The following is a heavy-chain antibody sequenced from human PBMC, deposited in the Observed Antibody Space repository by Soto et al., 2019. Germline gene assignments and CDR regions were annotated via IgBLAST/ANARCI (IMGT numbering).Heavy chain of an antibody. CDR2: ISYDGSNK. CDR1: GFTFSSYG. D-gene: IGHD6-13*01. V-gene: IGHV3-30*18. J-gene: IGHJ4*02. CDR3: AKDLAAAGIYYFDY. Sequence: QVQLVESGGGVVQPGRSLRLSCAASGFTFSSYGMHWVRQAPGKGLEWVAVISYDGSNKYYADSVKGRFTISRDNSKNTLYLQMNSLRAEDTAVYYCAKDLAAAGIYYFDYWGQGTLVTVSS.